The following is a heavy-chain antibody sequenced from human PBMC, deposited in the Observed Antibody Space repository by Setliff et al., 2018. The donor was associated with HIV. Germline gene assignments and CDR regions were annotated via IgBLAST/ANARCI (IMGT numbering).Heavy chain of an antibody. CDR3: ARDEERRGPPGI. D-gene: IGHD1-26*01. Sequence: GASVKVSCKASGYTFTDYYMQWVRQAPGQGLEWMGRINPDSGGANYAQKFQGRVTMTRDTSISTAYMELSSLRSDDTAVYYCARDEERRGPPGIWGQGTMVTVSS. V-gene: IGHV1-2*06. CDR1: GYTFTDYY. J-gene: IGHJ3*02. CDR2: INPDSGGA.